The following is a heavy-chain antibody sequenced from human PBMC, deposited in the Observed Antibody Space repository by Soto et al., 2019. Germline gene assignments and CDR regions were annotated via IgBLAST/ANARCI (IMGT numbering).Heavy chain of an antibody. Sequence: ASVKFSCKASGYTLTSYYMHWLRQAPGQGLEWMGIINPSGGITSYAQKFQGRVTMTRDTSTSTVYMELSSLRSEDTAVYYCARGRATEYYFDYWGQGTLVTVSS. CDR1: GYTLTSYY. D-gene: IGHD1-1*01. CDR2: INPSGGIT. CDR3: ARGRATEYYFDY. J-gene: IGHJ4*02. V-gene: IGHV1-46*01.